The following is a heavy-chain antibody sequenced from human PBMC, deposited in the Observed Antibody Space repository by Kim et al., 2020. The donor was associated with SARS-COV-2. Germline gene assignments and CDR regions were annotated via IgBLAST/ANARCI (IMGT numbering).Heavy chain of an antibody. V-gene: IGHV4-39*01. J-gene: IGHJ4*02. CDR2: IYYSGST. CDR1: GGSISSSSYY. D-gene: IGHD3-16*01. Sequence: SETLSLTCTVSGGSISSSSYYWGWIRQPPGKGLEWIGSIYYSGSTYYNPSLKSRVTISVDTSKNQFSLKLSSVTAADTAVYYCARPVGLTFGGVEEPLGDYWGQGTLVTVSS. CDR3: ARPVGLTFGGVEEPLGDY.